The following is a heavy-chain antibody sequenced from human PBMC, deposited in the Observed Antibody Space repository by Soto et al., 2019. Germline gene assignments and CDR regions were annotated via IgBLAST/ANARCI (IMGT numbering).Heavy chain of an antibody. CDR2: IYYSGST. Sequence: QVQLQESGPGPVKPSQTLSLTCTVSGGSISSGGNYWSWIRQHPGKGLEWIGYIYYSGSTYYNPSLKRRVTISVDTSKNQFSLKLSSVTAADTAVYYCARDPSVANYWYFDLWGRGTLVTVSS. J-gene: IGHJ2*01. CDR1: GGSISSGGNY. V-gene: IGHV4-31*03. CDR3: ARDPSVANYWYFDL. D-gene: IGHD2-15*01.